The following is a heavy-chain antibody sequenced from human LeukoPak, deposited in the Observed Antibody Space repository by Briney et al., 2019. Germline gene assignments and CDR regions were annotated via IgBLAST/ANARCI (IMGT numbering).Heavy chain of an antibody. Sequence: GGSLRLSCAASGVTVSNNYMNWVRQAPGKGLVGVSLIYSGGITYYADSVKGNFTISRDNSKNTLYLQMNSLRAEDTAVYYCARDPPAVAANTYGWGQGTLVTVSS. V-gene: IGHV3-66*01. CDR2: IYSGGIT. D-gene: IGHD6-6*01. CDR3: ARDPPAVAANTYG. CDR1: GVTVSNNY. J-gene: IGHJ4*02.